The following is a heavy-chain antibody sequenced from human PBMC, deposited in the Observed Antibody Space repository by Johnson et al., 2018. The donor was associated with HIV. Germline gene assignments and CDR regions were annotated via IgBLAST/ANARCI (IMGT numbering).Heavy chain of an antibody. V-gene: IGHV3-30-3*01. CDR3: ARGKAGIQRWDDAFDI. CDR1: GFPFSTYA. J-gene: IGHJ3*02. Sequence: VQLVESGGGVVQPGRSLRLSCAASGFPFSTYAMHWVRQAPGKGLEWVSVISYDGSDKYYADSVKGRFTISRDNSRNTLYVHMNSLRAEDTAVYYCARGKAGIQRWDDAFDIWGQGTMVTVSS. D-gene: IGHD5-18*01. CDR2: ISYDGSDK.